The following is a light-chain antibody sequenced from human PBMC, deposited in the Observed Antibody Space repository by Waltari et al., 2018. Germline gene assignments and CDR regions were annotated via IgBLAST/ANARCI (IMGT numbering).Light chain of an antibody. Sequence: SALTQPDSVSGSPGQSITISCRGISSDSGGYGDGAWYQKHPGKAPKVVIYDFNNRPSGVSNRFSGSKSGSSASLTISGLQAEAEADYYCSSFTSSTTGIFGGGTKVTVL. J-gene: IGLJ2*01. CDR2: DFN. CDR3: SSFTSSTTGI. CDR1: SSDSGGYGD. V-gene: IGLV2-14*03.